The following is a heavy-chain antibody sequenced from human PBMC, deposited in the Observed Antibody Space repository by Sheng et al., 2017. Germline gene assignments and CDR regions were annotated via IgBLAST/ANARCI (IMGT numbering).Heavy chain of an antibody. V-gene: IGHV3-30-3*01. CDR3: ARDHPEASTRILYWYYYYYYMDV. D-gene: IGHD2-8*02. Sequence: QVQLVESGGGVVQPGRSLRLSCAASGFTFSSYAMHWVRQAPGKGLEWVAVISYDGSNKYYADSVKGRFTISRDNSKNTLYLQMNSLRAEDTAVYYCARDHPEASTRILYWYYYYYYMDVWGKGTTVTVSS. J-gene: IGHJ6*03. CDR1: GFTFSSYA. CDR2: ISYDGSNK.